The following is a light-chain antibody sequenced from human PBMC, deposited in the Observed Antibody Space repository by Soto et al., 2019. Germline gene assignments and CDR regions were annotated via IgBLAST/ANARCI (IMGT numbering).Light chain of an antibody. Sequence: IPMTQSPSTLSASVGDRVTITCRASQSISSWLAWYQQKPGKAPKLLIYDASSLESGVPSRFSGSGSGTEFTLTISSLQPDDFATYYCQQYNSYSFGQGTKVDIK. CDR2: DAS. CDR1: QSISSW. J-gene: IGKJ1*01. V-gene: IGKV1-5*01. CDR3: QQYNSYS.